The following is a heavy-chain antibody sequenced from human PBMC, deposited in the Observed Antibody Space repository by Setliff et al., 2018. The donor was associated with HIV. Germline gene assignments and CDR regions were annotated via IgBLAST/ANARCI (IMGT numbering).Heavy chain of an antibody. CDR3: AALTGVKSFDVLEYLLYDY. V-gene: IGHV1-2*02. Sequence: GASVKVSCKASGYTFTGYHMHWVRQAPGQGLEWMGWINPKSGGTNYAQKFQGRVTMSSDTSISTAYMELGRLRSDDTAVYYCAALTGVKSFDVLEYLLYDYWGQGTQVTVSS. D-gene: IGHD3-3*01. J-gene: IGHJ4*02. CDR1: GYTFTGYH. CDR2: INPKSGGT.